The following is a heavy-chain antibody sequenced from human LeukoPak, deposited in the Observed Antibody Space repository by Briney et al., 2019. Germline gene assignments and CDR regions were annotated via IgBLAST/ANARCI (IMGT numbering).Heavy chain of an antibody. CDR1: GGSFSSYY. CDR2: IYYSGST. CDR3: ARSTLWFDP. D-gene: IGHD1-1*01. Sequence: SETLSLTCTASGGSFSSYYWSWIRQPPGKGLEWIWYIYYSGSTNYNPSLKSRVTISVDASKNQFSLKLSSVTAAETAVYYCARSTLWFDPWGQGTLVTVSS. J-gene: IGHJ5*02. V-gene: IGHV4-59*01.